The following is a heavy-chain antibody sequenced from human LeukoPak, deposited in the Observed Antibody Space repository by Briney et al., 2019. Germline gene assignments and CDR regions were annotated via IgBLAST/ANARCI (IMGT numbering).Heavy chain of an antibody. D-gene: IGHD3-3*01. CDR3: ARDMYYDFWSGYYSHCDY. Sequence: ASVKVSCKASGYTFTSYGISWVRQAPGQGLEWMGWISAYNGNTNYAQKLQGRVTMTTDTSTSTAYMELRSLRSDDTAVYYCARDMYYDFWSGYYSHCDYWGQGTLVTVSS. V-gene: IGHV1-18*01. CDR1: GYTFTSYG. J-gene: IGHJ4*02. CDR2: ISAYNGNT.